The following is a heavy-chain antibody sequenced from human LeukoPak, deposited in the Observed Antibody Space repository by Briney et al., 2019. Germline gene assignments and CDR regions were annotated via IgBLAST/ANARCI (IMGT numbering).Heavy chain of an antibody. CDR1: GYTLTELS. Sequence: ASVKVSCKVSGYTLTELSMHWVRQAPGEGLEWMGGSDPVDGETIYAQKFQGRVTLTEDTSADTAYMELSSLRSEDTAVYYCAADTAMSYWYFDLWGRGTLVTVSS. CDR3: AADTAMSYWYFDL. V-gene: IGHV1-24*01. D-gene: IGHD5-18*01. J-gene: IGHJ2*01. CDR2: SDPVDGET.